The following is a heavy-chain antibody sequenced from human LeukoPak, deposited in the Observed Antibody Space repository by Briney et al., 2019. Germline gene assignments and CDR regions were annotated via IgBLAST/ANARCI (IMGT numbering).Heavy chain of an antibody. Sequence: PGGSLRLSCAASGFTFDDYGMSWVRQAPGKGLEWVSGINWNGGSTGYADSVKGRFTISRDNAKNSLYLQMNSLRAEDTALYYCARDGRDSSGYYGHYFDYWGQGTLVTVSS. CDR3: ARDGRDSSGYYGHYFDY. D-gene: IGHD3-22*01. V-gene: IGHV3-20*04. J-gene: IGHJ4*02. CDR2: INWNGGST. CDR1: GFTFDDYG.